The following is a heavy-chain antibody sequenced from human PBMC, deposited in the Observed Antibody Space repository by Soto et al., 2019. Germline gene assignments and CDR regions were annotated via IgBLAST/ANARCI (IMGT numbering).Heavy chain of an antibody. V-gene: IGHV1-18*01. D-gene: IGHD3-10*01. CDR1: FYTFTNYR. CDR2: ICAYSVHT. CDR3: PRDRVMSRGSGSDFSY. Sequence: VEAACKASFYTFTNYRITGVRLAPGQGHEWMGWICAYSVHTYYSQKLQGRAMMTTDTSTTKAYMELRGLRSDNTAVHYCPRDRVMSRGSGSDFSYWGQRTLVTFSS. J-gene: IGHJ4*02.